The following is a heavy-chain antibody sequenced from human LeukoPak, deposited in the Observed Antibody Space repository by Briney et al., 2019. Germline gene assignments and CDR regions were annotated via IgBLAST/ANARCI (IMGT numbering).Heavy chain of an antibody. CDR3: ARDFGEMGEWELVRYYYYYMDV. Sequence: ASVKVSCKASGYTFTSYGISWVRQAPGQGREWMGWISAYNGNTNYAQKLQGRVTMATDTSTSTAYMELSRLRSDDTAVYYCARDFGEMGEWELVRYYYYYMDVWGKGTTVTVSS. CDR1: GYTFTSYG. J-gene: IGHJ6*03. CDR2: ISAYNGNT. D-gene: IGHD1-26*01. V-gene: IGHV1-18*01.